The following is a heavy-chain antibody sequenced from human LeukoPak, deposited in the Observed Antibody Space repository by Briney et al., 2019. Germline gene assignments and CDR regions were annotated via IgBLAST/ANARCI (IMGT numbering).Heavy chain of an antibody. V-gene: IGHV3-23*01. D-gene: IGHD1-14*01. CDR2: LSAGGNII. Sequence: PGGSLRLSCAASGFTFSDYGMTWVRQAPGKGLEWVSTLSAGGNIIFYADSVKGRFTISRDNSKNSLYLQMNSLRTEDTAVYFCAKNYKFAWASFGYWGPGTLVTVSS. CDR1: GFTFSDYG. CDR3: AKNYKFAWASFGY. J-gene: IGHJ4*02.